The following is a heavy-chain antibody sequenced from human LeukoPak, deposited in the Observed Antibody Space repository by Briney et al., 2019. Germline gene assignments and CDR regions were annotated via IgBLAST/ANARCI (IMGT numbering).Heavy chain of an antibody. J-gene: IGHJ5*02. Sequence: GASVKVSCKASGYTFTTFAIHWVRQVPGQSLEWMGWINAGNGNTKYSQNFQGRVTITRDTSASTAYMELSSLTSEDTAVYYCARDSRTISNWFDTWGQGTPVNVSS. CDR3: ARDSRTISNWFDT. V-gene: IGHV1-3*01. CDR1: GYTFTTFA. CDR2: INAGNGNT. D-gene: IGHD1-1*01.